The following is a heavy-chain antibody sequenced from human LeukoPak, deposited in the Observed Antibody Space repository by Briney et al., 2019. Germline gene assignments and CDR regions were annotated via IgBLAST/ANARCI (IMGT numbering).Heavy chain of an antibody. V-gene: IGHV1-8*01. CDR3: ARGRGGTVVRGYLDY. D-gene: IGHD3-10*01. CDR1: GYTFTHYD. J-gene: IGHJ4*02. Sequence: ASVKVSCKASGYTFTHYDIIGVRQATGQGPEGMGWMNSNSCNTGYAQKFQGRVTMTRDTSINTAYMELHSLTSEDTAVYYCARGRGGTVVRGYLDYWGQGTLVTVSS. CDR2: MNSNSCNT.